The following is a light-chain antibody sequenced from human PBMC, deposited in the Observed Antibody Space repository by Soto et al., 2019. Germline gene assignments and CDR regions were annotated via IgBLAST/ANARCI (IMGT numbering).Light chain of an antibody. CDR2: EGS. CDR1: SSDFGDHKS. CDR3: CTFAGSRPLYV. J-gene: IGLJ1*01. V-gene: IGLV2-23*01. Sequence: QSALTQAASVSGSPGQSITISCTGASSDFGDHKSVSWYQHHPGKAPKLIIYEGSKRPSGVSNRFSGSKSGITASLTVSGLQAEDEADYYCCTFAGSRPLYVFGTGTKVTVL.